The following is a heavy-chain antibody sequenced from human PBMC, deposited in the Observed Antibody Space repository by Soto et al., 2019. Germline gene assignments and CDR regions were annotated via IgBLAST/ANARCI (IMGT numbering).Heavy chain of an antibody. CDR1: GGSISSYY. J-gene: IGHJ6*02. CDR3: ARDLGYCSSTSCYRGRRGARASGMDV. Sequence: SETLSLTCTVSGGSISSYYWSWIRQPPGKGLEWIGYIYYSGSTNYSPSLKSRATISVDTSKNQFSLKLSSVTAADAAVYYCARDLGYCSSTSCYRGRRGARASGMDVWGQGTTVTVSS. CDR2: IYYSGST. V-gene: IGHV4-59*01. D-gene: IGHD2-2*01.